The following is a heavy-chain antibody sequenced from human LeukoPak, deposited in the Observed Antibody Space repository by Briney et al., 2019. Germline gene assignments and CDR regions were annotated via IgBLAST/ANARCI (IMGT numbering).Heavy chain of an antibody. V-gene: IGHV4-34*04. CDR1: GGSFSGYY. J-gene: IGHJ2*01. Sequence: SETLSLTCAVYGGSFSGYYWSWIRQAPGKGLEWIGEINHSGSTNNNPSLKSRATIPVDTPKNQFSLKLSSVTAADTAVYYCAGGYCSSSSCPLRPWYFDLWGRGTLVTVSS. CDR2: INHSGST. D-gene: IGHD2-2*01. CDR3: AGGYCSSSSCPLRPWYFDL.